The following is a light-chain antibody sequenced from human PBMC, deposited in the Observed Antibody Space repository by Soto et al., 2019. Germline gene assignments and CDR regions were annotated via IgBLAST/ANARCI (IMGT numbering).Light chain of an antibody. CDR3: APWDDSLSGHVV. V-gene: IGLV1-44*01. CDR2: GDY. CDR1: PSNIGSNT. J-gene: IGLJ2*01. Sequence: QSVLTQPPSASGTPGQRVTISCSGSPSNIGSNTVSWYQQFSGSAPRLIMYGDYRRPSGVPDRFSGSKSGTSASLAISGLQSEDESIFYCAPWDDSLSGHVVFGGGTKVTVL.